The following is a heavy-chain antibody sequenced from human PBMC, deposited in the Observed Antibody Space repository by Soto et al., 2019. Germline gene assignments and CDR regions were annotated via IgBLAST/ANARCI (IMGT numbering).Heavy chain of an antibody. D-gene: IGHD6-19*01. CDR3: ARHPTFSGWEYYFDY. CDR1: GDSVSSSNYY. J-gene: IGHJ4*02. V-gene: IGHV4-39*01. Sequence: SETLSHACSGSGDSVSSSNYYWRWIRQPTGKGLEWIGSVYYSGSTYYNPSLKSRVTMSVDTSKNQFSLKLSSVTAADAAVYYCARHPTFSGWEYYFDYWGQGTLVTVSS. CDR2: VYYSGST.